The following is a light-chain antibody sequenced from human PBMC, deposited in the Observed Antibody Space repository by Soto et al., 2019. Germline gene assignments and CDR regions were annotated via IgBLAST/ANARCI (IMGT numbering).Light chain of an antibody. CDR1: SSDVGGYNY. CDR2: EVS. CDR3: SSFGGNNNVV. J-gene: IGLJ2*01. V-gene: IGLV2-8*01. Sequence: QSALTQPPSASGSPGQSVTISCTGTSSDVGGYNYVSWYQQHPGKAPKLMISEVSKRPSGVPDRFSGSKSGNTASLTVSGPQAEDEDYYYCSSFGGNNNVVFGGGTKLTVL.